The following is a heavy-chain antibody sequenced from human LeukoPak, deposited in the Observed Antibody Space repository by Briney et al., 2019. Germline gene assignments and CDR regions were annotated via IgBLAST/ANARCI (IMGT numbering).Heavy chain of an antibody. CDR3: ARLSKGRFFDYIFDY. CDR1: GGSVSSSSYY. Sequence: SETLSLTCTVSGGSVSSSSYYWGWIRQPPGKGLEWIGNIYYSGSTYCNPSLKSRVTMSVDTSNNQFSLKVHSVTAADTAVYYCARLSKGRFFDYIFDYWGQGTLVTVSS. V-gene: IGHV4-39*01. J-gene: IGHJ4*02. D-gene: IGHD3-9*01. CDR2: IYYSGST.